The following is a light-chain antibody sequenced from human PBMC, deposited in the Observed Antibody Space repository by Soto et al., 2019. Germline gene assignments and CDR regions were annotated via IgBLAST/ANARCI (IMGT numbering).Light chain of an antibody. CDR2: GAS. CDR3: QHYNRLPWT. Sequence: DIQMTHSPSTLSASVGDRVTITCRASQGMSSFLDWFQQKPGKAPKLLVYGASNLDIGVPPRVRGSGSETELTLTISSLQPDDFATYFCQHYNRLPWTFGQGTRVEMK. V-gene: IGKV1-5*01. CDR1: QGMSSF. J-gene: IGKJ1*01.